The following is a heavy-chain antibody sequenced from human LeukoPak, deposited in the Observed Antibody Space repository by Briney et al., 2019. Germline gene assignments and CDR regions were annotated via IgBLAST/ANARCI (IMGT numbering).Heavy chain of an antibody. V-gene: IGHV3-33*01. J-gene: IGHJ4*02. CDR2: IWYDGSNK. CDR1: GFTFSSYG. D-gene: IGHD3-9*01. CDR3: ARDGDLTGYPDY. Sequence: QPGGSLRLSCAASGFTFSSYGMHWVRQAPGKGLEWVAVIWYDGSNKYYADSVKGRFTISRDNSKNTLYLQMNSLRAEDTAVYYCARDGDLTGYPDYWGQGTLVTVSS.